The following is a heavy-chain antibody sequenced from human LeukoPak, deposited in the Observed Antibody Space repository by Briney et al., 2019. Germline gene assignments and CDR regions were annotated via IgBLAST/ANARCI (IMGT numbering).Heavy chain of an antibody. D-gene: IGHD3-22*01. CDR2: ISSSSSSI. CDR3: ARVAGYSGYDLYYYDSSGYYYSDY. Sequence: KPGGSLRLSCAASGFTFSSYTMNWVRQAPGKGLEWVSSISSSSSSIYYADSVKGRFTISRDNAKNSLYLQMNSLRAEDTAVYYCARVAGYSGYDLYYYDSSGYYYSDYWGQGTLVTVSS. CDR1: GFTFSSYT. J-gene: IGHJ4*02. V-gene: IGHV3-21*01.